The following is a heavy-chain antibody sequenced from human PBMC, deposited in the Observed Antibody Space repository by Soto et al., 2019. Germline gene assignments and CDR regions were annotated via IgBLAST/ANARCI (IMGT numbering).Heavy chain of an antibody. V-gene: IGHV4-4*08. Sequence: SETLSLTCTVSGGSICRYYSSWIRQPPGKGLEWIGYIYYSGSTISNPSLKSRITISVDTSKNQFSLKLTSVTAADTAVYYCARDLRVTIFGVALYYYYNGMDGWGQGTTVTISS. CDR3: ARDLRVTIFGVALYYYYNGMDG. CDR1: GGSICRYY. J-gene: IGHJ6*02. D-gene: IGHD3-3*01. CDR2: IYYSGST.